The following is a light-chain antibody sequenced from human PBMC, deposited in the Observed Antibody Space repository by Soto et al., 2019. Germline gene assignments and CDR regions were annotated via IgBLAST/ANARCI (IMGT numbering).Light chain of an antibody. J-gene: IGLJ1*01. CDR2: EVS. V-gene: IGLV2-8*01. CDR3: LSYADTAYV. CDR1: SSDVGGYNY. Sequence: QLVLTQPPSASGSPGQSVTISCAGTSSDVGGYNYVSWYQQYPGKVPKLMIYEVSERPSGVPDRFSGSKSGNTAFLTVSGLQAEDEADYYCLSYADTAYVFGTGTQLTVL.